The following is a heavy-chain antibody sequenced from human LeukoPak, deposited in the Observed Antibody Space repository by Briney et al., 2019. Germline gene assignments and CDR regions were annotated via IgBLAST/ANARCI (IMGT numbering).Heavy chain of an antibody. CDR2: IKSKTDGGTT. CDR1: GFTFSSYG. CDR3: TTSYSGSPGVT. Sequence: GGSLRLSCAASGFTFSSYGMHWVRQAPGKGLEWVGRIKSKTDGGTTDYAAPVKGRFTITRDDSKNTLYLQMNSLKTEDTAVYYCTTSYSGSPGVTWGQGTMVTVSS. V-gene: IGHV3-15*07. J-gene: IGHJ3*01. D-gene: IGHD1-26*01.